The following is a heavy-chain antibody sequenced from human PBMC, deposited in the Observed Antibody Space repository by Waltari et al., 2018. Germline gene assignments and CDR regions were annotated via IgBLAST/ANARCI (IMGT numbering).Heavy chain of an antibody. D-gene: IGHD3-22*01. CDR3: ATVGHYYDSSGYSPNRFDP. CDR2: VDPEDGET. V-gene: IGHV1-69-2*01. J-gene: IGHJ5*02. CDR1: GYTFTDYY. Sequence: EVQLVQSGAEVKKPGATVKISCKVSGYTFTDYYMHWVQQAPGKGLEWMGRVDPEDGETIYAEKFQGRVTITADTSTDTAYMELSSLRSEDTAVYYCATVGHYYDSSGYSPNRFDPWGQGTLVTVSS.